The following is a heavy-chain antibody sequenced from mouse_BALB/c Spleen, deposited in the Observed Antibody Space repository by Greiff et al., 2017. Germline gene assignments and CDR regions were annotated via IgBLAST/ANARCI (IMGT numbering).Heavy chain of an antibody. CDR2: IYPGDGDT. V-gene: IGHV1-80*01. J-gene: IGHJ2*01. CDR1: GYAFSSYW. CDR3: ARPTVVPYYFDY. Sequence: VKLMESGAELVRPGSSVKISCKASGYAFSSYWMNWVKQRPGQGLEWIGQIYPGDGDTNYNGKFKGKATLTADKSSSTAYMQLSSLTSEDSAVYFCARPTVVPYYFDYWGQGTTLTVSS. D-gene: IGHD1-1*01.